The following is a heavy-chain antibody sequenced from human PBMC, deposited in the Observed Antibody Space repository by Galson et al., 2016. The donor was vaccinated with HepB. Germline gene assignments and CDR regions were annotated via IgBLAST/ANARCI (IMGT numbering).Heavy chain of an antibody. V-gene: IGHV3-30*04. CDR2: ISYDGSNK. D-gene: IGHD3-10*01. Sequence: SLRLSCAASGFTFRNYAMYWVRQAPGKGLEWVAVISYDGSNKYYADSVKSRFTISRDNSKNTQYLQMDSLRAEDTAVYYCAREGSLSPDYFYGMDVWGQGTTVTVSS. CDR1: GFTFRNYA. CDR3: AREGSLSPDYFYGMDV. J-gene: IGHJ6*02.